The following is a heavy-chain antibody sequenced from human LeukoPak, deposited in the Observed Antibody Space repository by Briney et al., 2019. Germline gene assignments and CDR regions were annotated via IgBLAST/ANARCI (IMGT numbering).Heavy chain of an antibody. V-gene: IGHV3-15*01. CDR2: IKSKTDGGTT. J-gene: IGHJ3*02. D-gene: IGHD2-8*01. Sequence: GGSLRLSCAASGFTFSNAWMSWVRQAPGKGLEWVGRIKSKTDGGTTDYAAPVKGRFTISRDDSKNTLYLQMNSLKTEDTAVYYCTTAALMGDAFDIWGQGTMVTVSS. CDR1: GFTFSNAW. CDR3: TTAALMGDAFDI.